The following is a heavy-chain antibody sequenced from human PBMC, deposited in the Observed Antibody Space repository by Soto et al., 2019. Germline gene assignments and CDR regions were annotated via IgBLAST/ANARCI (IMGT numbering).Heavy chain of an antibody. V-gene: IGHV3-23*01. Sequence: EVQLLESGGGLVQPGGSLRLSCAASGFTFSSYAMSWVRQAPGKGREWVSAISGSGGSTYYADSVKGRFTISRDNSKNTLYLQMNSLRAEDTAVYYCAKGVVVTAIQSYYYYGMDVWGQGTTVTVSS. CDR3: AKGVVVTAIQSYYYYGMDV. CDR1: GFTFSSYA. J-gene: IGHJ6*02. CDR2: ISGSGGST. D-gene: IGHD2-21*02.